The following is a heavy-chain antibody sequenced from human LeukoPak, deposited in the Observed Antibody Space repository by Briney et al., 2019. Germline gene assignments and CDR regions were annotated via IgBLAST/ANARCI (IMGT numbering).Heavy chain of an antibody. D-gene: IGHD3-16*01. CDR3: ARDVEGGTFDI. J-gene: IGHJ3*02. Sequence: GSLRLSCAASGFTFSDYYMSWIRQAPGKGLEWVSHISSSSTYTNCADSVKGRFTISRDNAKNSLFLEMSSLRADDTAVYFCARDVEGGTFDIWGQGTTVTVSS. V-gene: IGHV3-11*05. CDR1: GFTFSDYY. CDR2: ISSSSTYT.